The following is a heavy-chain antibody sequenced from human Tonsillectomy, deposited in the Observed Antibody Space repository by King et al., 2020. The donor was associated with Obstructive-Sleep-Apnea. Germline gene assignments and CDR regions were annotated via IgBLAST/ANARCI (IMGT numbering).Heavy chain of an antibody. J-gene: IGHJ4*02. CDR2: INQDGSEK. CDR1: GFIFSNSY. Sequence: DVQLVESGGALVPPGGSLRLSCAASGFIFSNSYMAWVRQAPGKGLVWVANINQDGSEKNFVDFVRGRFTISRDNAENSLSLQMSSLTVEDTAVYYCTSDRGGAYWGQGTLVIVSS. D-gene: IGHD3-10*01. CDR3: TSDRGGAY. V-gene: IGHV3-7*01.